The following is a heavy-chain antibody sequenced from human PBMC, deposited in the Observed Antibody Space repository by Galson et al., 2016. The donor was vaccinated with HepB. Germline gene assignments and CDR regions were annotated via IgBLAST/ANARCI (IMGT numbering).Heavy chain of an antibody. D-gene: IGHD4-23*01. CDR3: AKGRTASGGNGNYYYYGMDV. CDR1: GGTFSSYA. CDR2: ITPAFGTI. V-gene: IGHV1-69*13. J-gene: IGHJ6*01. Sequence: SVKVSCKASGGTFSSYAISWVRQVPGQGLEWIGGITPAFGTINYAQKFQGRVTITADESTSTANMELSSLTSEDKAVYYCAKGRTASGGNGNYYYYGMDVWGQGTTVTVSS.